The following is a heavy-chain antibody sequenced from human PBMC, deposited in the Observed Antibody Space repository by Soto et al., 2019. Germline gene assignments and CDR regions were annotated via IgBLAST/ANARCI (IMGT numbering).Heavy chain of an antibody. CDR3: ARGVGGSGLKRFDP. J-gene: IGHJ5*02. D-gene: IGHD3-3*01. CDR2: IHYSGSA. CDR1: GSSIIGYY. Sequence: PSETLSRTGTFSGSSIIGYYWTWLRQSPERGLEWIAYIHYSGSANYNPSLNSRLTMSVDRSKSQFSMKLASVTAADTAVYYCARGVGGSGLKRFDPWGQRTPVSVSS. V-gene: IGHV4-59*12.